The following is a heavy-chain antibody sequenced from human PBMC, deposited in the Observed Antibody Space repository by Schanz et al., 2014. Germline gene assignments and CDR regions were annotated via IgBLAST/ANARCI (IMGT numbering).Heavy chain of an antibody. CDR1: GYTFTSYS. Sequence: QVHLVQSGAEVHKPGASLKISCKASGYTFTSYSMHWVRQAPGQRLEWMGWINAANGNTRYSQKFQGRVTITRDTSANTAYMELRSLRSDDTAHYYCVRVPSRDVSFDLWGRGTLVTVSS. V-gene: IGHV1-3*01. D-gene: IGHD3-16*01. CDR3: VRVPSRDVSFDL. CDR2: INAANGNT. J-gene: IGHJ2*01.